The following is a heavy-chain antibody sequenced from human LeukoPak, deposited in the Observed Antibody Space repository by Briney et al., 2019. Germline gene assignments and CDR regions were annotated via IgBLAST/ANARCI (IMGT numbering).Heavy chain of an antibody. CDR3: ARQTGAGLFILP. D-gene: IGHD3-3*01. CDR2: IYYSGST. J-gene: IGHJ4*02. CDR1: GGSISSSDYY. V-gene: IGHV4-39*01. Sequence: PSETLSLTCTVSGGSISSSDYYWGWIRQPPGKGLEWIGSIYYSGSTYYNPSLKSRVTISVDTSKNQFSLILTSVTAADTAVYYCARQTGAGLFILPGGQGTLVTVSS.